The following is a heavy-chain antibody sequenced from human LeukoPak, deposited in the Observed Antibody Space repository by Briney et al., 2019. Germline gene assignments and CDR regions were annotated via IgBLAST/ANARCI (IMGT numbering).Heavy chain of an antibody. CDR2: IHTSGST. Sequence: SETLSLTCTVSGASISSSYWSWIRQPAGKGLEWIGRIHTSGSTNYNPSLKSRVTMSVDTSKNQFSLDLSSVTAADSAVYYCARGTWGGSSIGRFDYWGQGILVTVSS. J-gene: IGHJ4*02. CDR1: GASISSSY. D-gene: IGHD6-6*01. CDR3: ARGTWGGSSIGRFDY. V-gene: IGHV4-4*07.